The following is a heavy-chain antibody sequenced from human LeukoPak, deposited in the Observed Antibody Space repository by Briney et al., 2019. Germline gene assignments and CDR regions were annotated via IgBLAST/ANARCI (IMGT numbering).Heavy chain of an antibody. CDR1: GYTFTSYY. J-gene: IGHJ5*02. Sequence: ASVKVSCKASGYTFTSYYMHWVRQAPGQGLEWMGIINPSGGSTGYAQKFQGRVTMTRDTSTSTVYMELSSLRSEDTAVYYCARGATIFGVVGNWFDPWGQGTLVTVSS. V-gene: IGHV1-46*01. D-gene: IGHD3-3*01. CDR3: ARGATIFGVVGNWFDP. CDR2: INPSGGST.